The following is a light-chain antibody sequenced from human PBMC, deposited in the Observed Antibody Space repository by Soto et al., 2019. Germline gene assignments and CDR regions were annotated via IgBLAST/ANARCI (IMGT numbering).Light chain of an antibody. CDR2: KAS. CDR3: QQYNNYLWT. Sequence: DIQMTQSPSTLSASVGDRVTITCRASQSISSWLAWYQQKPGKAPKLLIYKASSLESGDPSRFSGSGSGTEFTLTISSLQPHDFATYYCQQYNNYLWTFGQGTKVEIK. V-gene: IGKV1-5*03. J-gene: IGKJ1*01. CDR1: QSISSW.